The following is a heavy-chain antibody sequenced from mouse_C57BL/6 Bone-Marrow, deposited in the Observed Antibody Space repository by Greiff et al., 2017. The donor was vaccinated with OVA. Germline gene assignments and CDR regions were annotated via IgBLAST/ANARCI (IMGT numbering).Heavy chain of an antibody. V-gene: IGHV8-8*01. CDR2: IWWDDDK. CDR1: GFSLSTFGMG. Sequence: QVTLKESGPGILQPSQTLSLTCSFSGFSLSTFGMGVGWIRQPSGKGLEWLAHIWWDDDKYYDPALKSRLTISKDTSKNQVFLKIANVDTADTATYYCARIPSYYGSSWFAYWGQGTLVTVSA. J-gene: IGHJ3*01. CDR3: ARIPSYYGSSWFAY. D-gene: IGHD1-1*01.